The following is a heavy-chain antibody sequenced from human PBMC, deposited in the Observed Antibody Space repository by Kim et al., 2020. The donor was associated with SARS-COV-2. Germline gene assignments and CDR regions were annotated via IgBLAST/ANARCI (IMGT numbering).Heavy chain of an antibody. J-gene: IGHJ4*02. CDR3: ARSLYGYSGYDFEDY. V-gene: IGHV4-30-2*05. D-gene: IGHD5-12*01. Sequence: PSLKSRVTISVDTSKNQFSLKLSSVTAADTAVYYCARSLYGYSGYDFEDYWGQGTLVTVSS.